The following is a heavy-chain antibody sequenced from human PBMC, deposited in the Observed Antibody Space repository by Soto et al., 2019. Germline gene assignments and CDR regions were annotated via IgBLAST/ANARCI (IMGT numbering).Heavy chain of an antibody. J-gene: IGHJ3*01. V-gene: IGHV3-30*18. CDR3: AKDFSPEGRSPDGFDV. Sequence: GGSLRLSCAASGFTFSNFGMHYVRQAPGKGLEWVAVISYDGSHEYYADSVRGRFTISRDNSKNTLNLQMNSLRPEDTALYYCAKDFSPEGRSPDGFDVWGQGTMVTVSS. CDR1: GFTFSNFG. CDR2: ISYDGSHE.